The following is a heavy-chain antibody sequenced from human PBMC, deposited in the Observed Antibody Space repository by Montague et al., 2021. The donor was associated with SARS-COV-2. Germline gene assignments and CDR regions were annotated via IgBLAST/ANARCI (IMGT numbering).Heavy chain of an antibody. CDR3: ARQGDQLLLEYWFDP. J-gene: IGHJ5*02. V-gene: IGHV4-39*01. CDR1: GGSVSSSSYH. D-gene: IGHD2-2*01. Sequence: SETLSLTCTVSGGSVSSSSYHWGWVRQPPGKGLEWIGSIHYSGSTYYNPSLKSRVTISVDTSKNQFSLKLSSVTAADTAVYYCARQGDQLLLEYWFDPWGQGTLVTVSS. CDR2: IHYSGST.